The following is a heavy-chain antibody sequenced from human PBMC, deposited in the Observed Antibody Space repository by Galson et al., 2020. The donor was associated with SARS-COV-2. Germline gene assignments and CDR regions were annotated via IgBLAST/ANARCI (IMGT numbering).Heavy chain of an antibody. J-gene: IGHJ2*01. V-gene: IGHV4-30-4*01. CDR3: ARGKYDGTWYFDL. Sequence: ETSETLSLTCTVSGGSISSGDHHWSWLRQSPGKGLEWIGYIYYTGSTYSDPSLDSRLVISVDTSKNQFSRKLSSMTAADTAVYYCARGKYDGTWYFDLWGRGTLVTVSS. D-gene: IGHD2-8*01. CDR2: IYYTGST. CDR1: GGSISSGDHH.